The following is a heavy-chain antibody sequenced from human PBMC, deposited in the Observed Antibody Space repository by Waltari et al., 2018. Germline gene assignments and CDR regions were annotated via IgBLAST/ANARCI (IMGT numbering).Heavy chain of an antibody. CDR1: GVSFSGYY. CDR3: ARATLGEYDLWSGYPRVAIIDS. V-gene: IGHV4-34*01. Sequence: QVQLQQWGAGLLKPSETLSLTCAVYGVSFSGYYWSWIRTPPRKGMEWIGEINHSGSTNYNPSLKSRFTISVDTSKNQFSLKLSSVTAADTAVYYCARATLGEYDLWSGYPRVAIIDSWGQGTLVTVSS. J-gene: IGHJ4*02. D-gene: IGHD3-3*01. CDR2: INHSGST.